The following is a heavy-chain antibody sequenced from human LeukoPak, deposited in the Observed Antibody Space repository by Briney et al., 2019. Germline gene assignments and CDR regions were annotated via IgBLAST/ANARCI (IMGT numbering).Heavy chain of an antibody. CDR2: IYYSGST. V-gene: IGHV4-59*01. Sequence: SETLSLTCTVSGGSISSYYWSWTRQPPGKGLEWIGYIYYSGSTNYNPSLKSRVTISVDTSKNQFSLKLSSVTAADTAVYYCAREDYDSSGYYYDYWGQGTLVTVSS. J-gene: IGHJ4*02. CDR3: AREDYDSSGYYYDY. D-gene: IGHD3-22*01. CDR1: GGSISSYY.